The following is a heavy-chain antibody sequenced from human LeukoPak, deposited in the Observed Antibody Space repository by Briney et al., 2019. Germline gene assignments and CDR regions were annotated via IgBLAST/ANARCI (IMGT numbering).Heavy chain of an antibody. Sequence: GESLKISCKGSGYSFTSYWIGWVRQMPGKGLEWMRINYPDDSDNRYSPSFQGQVTIAADKSISTAYRQWSSLTAADTAMYYCARLYSGHVGGWFDPWGQGTLVTVSS. D-gene: IGHD5-12*01. V-gene: IGHV5-51*01. CDR1: GYSFTSYW. CDR3: ARLYSGHVGGWFDP. CDR2: NYPDDSDN. J-gene: IGHJ5*02.